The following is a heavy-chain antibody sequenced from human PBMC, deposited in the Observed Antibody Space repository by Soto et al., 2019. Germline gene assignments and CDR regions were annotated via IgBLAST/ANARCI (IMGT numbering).Heavy chain of an antibody. V-gene: IGHV1-69*13. J-gene: IGHJ5*02. Sequence: ASVKVSCKASGGTFSSYAISWVRQAPGQGLEWMGGIIPIFGTANYAQKFQGRVTITADESTSTAYMELSSLRSEDTAVYSCARAYYYEVGGWFDPWGPGTLVTVSS. CDR3: ARAYYYEVGGWFDP. CDR2: IIPIFGTA. CDR1: GGTFSSYA. D-gene: IGHD3-22*01.